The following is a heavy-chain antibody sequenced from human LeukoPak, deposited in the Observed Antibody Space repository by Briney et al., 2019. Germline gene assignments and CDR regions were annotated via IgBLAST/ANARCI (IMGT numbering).Heavy chain of an antibody. CDR2: IYYSGST. D-gene: IGHD3-3*01. Sequence: SETLSLTCTVSGGSISSYYWSWIRKPPGKGLEWIGYIYYSGSTNYNPSLKSRVTISVDTSKNQFSLKLSSVTAADTAVYYCARLGGGYYDLYYYYYYGMDVWGQGTTVTVSS. V-gene: IGHV4-59*01. CDR3: ARLGGGYYDLYYYYYYGMDV. J-gene: IGHJ6*02. CDR1: GGSISSYY.